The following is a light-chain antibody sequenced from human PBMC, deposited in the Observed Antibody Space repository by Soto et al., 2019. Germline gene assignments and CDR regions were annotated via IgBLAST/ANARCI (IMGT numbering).Light chain of an antibody. CDR3: QHYYSWPVS. CDR1: QSVASN. Sequence: EIVLTQSPATLSVSPGERATLSCRASQSVASNLAWYQQKPGQAPRLLIYGASSRATGIPTRFSGSGSGTQFTLTIRSLQSEGFAVYYCQHYYSWPVSFGGGTKVDI. V-gene: IGKV3-15*01. CDR2: GAS. J-gene: IGKJ4*01.